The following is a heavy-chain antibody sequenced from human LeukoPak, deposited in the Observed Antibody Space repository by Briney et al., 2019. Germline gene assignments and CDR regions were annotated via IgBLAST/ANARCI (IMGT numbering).Heavy chain of an antibody. Sequence: PGGSLRLSCAASGFTFSSYSMNWVRQAPGKGLEWVSSISSSSSYIYYADSVKGRFTISRDNAKNSLHLQMNSLRAEDTAVYYCASLNYYDSSGPQANWGQGALVTVSS. V-gene: IGHV3-21*01. CDR3: ASLNYYDSSGPQAN. D-gene: IGHD3-22*01. CDR1: GFTFSSYS. CDR2: ISSSSSYI. J-gene: IGHJ4*02.